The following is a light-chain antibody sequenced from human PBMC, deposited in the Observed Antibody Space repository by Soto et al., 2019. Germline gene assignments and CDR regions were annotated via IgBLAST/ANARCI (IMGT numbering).Light chain of an antibody. J-gene: IGKJ1*01. CDR3: QHYKTYSWT. CDR1: QTISSW. Sequence: DMQMTQSPSSLAGSVVDRVTITCRASQTISSWLAWYQQKPGKAPKLLIYKASTLKSGVPSRFSGSGSGTEYTLTISSLQPDDFETYYCQHYKTYSWTFGQGTKVDIK. CDR2: KAS. V-gene: IGKV1-5*03.